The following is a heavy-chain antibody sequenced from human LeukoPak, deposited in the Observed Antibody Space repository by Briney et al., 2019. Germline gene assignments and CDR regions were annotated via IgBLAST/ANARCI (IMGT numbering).Heavy chain of an antibody. CDR1: GYSISSGYY. Sequence: SETLSLTCTVSGYSISSGYYWGWIRQPPAKGLEWIGSIYHSGSTYYNPSLKSRVTISVDTSKNQFSLKLSSVTAADAAVYYCARAEYSSSHFDYWGQGTLVTVSS. D-gene: IGHD6-6*01. CDR3: ARAEYSSSHFDY. V-gene: IGHV4-38-2*02. CDR2: IYHSGST. J-gene: IGHJ4*02.